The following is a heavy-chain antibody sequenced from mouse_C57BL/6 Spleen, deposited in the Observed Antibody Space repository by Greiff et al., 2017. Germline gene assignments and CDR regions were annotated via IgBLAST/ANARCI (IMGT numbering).Heavy chain of an antibody. Sequence: EVQLVESGGGLVKPGGSLKLSCAASGFTFSDYGMHWVRQAPEKGLEWVAYISSGSSTIYYADTVKGRFTISRDNAKNTLCLQMTSLRSEDTAMYYCARPYGYDQRYYFDYWGQGTTLTVSS. CDR3: ARPYGYDQRYYFDY. J-gene: IGHJ2*01. V-gene: IGHV5-17*01. CDR2: ISSGSSTI. D-gene: IGHD2-2*01. CDR1: GFTFSDYG.